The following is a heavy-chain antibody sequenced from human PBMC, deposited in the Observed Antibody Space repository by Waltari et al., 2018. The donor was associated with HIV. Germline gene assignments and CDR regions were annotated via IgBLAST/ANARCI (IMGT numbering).Heavy chain of an antibody. D-gene: IGHD3-22*01. CDR1: GYTLTELS. CDR3: ATAYDSSGDYYYGMDV. V-gene: IGHV1-24*01. CDR2: FDPEDGET. Sequence: QVQLVQSGAEVTKPGASVKVSCKVSGYTLTELSMHWVRTAPGKGLEWMGGFDPEDGETIYAQKFQGRVTMTEDTSTDTAYMELSSLRSEDTAVYYCATAYDSSGDYYYGMDVWGQGTTVTVSS. J-gene: IGHJ6*02.